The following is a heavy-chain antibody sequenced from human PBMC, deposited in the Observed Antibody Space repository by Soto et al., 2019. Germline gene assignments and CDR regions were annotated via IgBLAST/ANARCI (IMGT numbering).Heavy chain of an antibody. V-gene: IGHV3-30*03. CDR2: ISYDGSNK. CDR3: PTHKAAAAAPPPSGMDV. J-gene: IGHJ6*02. CDR1: GFTFSSYG. D-gene: IGHD6-25*01. Sequence: GGSLRLSCAASGFTFSSYGMHWVRQAPGKGLEWVAVISYDGSNKYYADSVKGRFTISRDNSKNTLYLQMNSLRAEDTAVYYCPTHKAAAAAPPPSGMDVWGQGTTVTVSS.